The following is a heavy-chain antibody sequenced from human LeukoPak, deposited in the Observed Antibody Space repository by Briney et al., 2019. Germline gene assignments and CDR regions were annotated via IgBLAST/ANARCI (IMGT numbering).Heavy chain of an antibody. V-gene: IGHV4-31*09. D-gene: IGHD6-13*01. CDR2: IYYSGST. Sequence: SQTLSLTCTVSGGSISSGGYYWSWIRQHPGKGLEWIGYIYYSGSTYYNPSLKSRVTISVDKSKNQFSLKLSSVTAADTAVYYCAIFSGQLVSHNWFDPWGQGTLVTVSS. CDR3: AIFSGQLVSHNWFDP. J-gene: IGHJ5*02. CDR1: GGSISSGGYY.